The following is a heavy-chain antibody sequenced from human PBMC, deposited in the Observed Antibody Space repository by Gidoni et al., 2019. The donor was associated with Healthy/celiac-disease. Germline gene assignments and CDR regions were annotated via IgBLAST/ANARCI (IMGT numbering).Heavy chain of an antibody. CDR3: AHRQGSIAAAGTRYYFDY. J-gene: IGHJ4*02. V-gene: IGHV2-5*02. D-gene: IGHD6-13*01. CDR1: GFSLSTSGVG. Sequence: QITLKESGPTLVKPTQTLPLTCTFSGFSLSTSGVGVGWIRQPPGKALEWLALIYWDDDKRYSPALKSRLTITKDTAKNQVVLTMTNMDPVDTATYYCAHRQGSIAAAGTRYYFDYWGQGTLVTVSS. CDR2: IYWDDDK.